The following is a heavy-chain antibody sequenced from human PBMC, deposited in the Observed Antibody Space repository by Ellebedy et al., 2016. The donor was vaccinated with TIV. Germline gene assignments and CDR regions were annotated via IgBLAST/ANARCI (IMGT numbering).Heavy chain of an antibody. CDR2: VHYSGTT. CDR1: GGSIDSNF. D-gene: IGHD6-13*01. J-gene: IGHJ4*02. Sequence: MPGGSLRLSCTVSGGSIDSNFWGWIRKPPGKGLEWIGYVHYSGTTYYIPSLNSRLTISVDTSRAQFSLKLSSVTAADTAVYYFARAPTYSSSWSRPNYYFDFWGQGSLVTVSS. V-gene: IGHV4-59*01. CDR3: ARAPTYSSSWSRPNYYFDF.